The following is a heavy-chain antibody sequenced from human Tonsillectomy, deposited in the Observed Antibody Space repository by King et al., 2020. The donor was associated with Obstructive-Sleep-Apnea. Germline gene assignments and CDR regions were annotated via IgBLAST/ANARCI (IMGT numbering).Heavy chain of an antibody. V-gene: IGHV4-39*07. Sequence: LQLQESGPGLVKPSETLSLTCTVSGGSISNSSYYWGWIRQPPGKGLEWIGSIYYSGSTYYNPSLKSRVTISVDTSKNQFSLKLSSVTAADTAVYYCAQTIPLVRGVNVIINDYWGQGTLVTVSS. CDR3: AQTIPLVRGVNVIINDY. CDR2: IYYSGST. D-gene: IGHD3-10*01. J-gene: IGHJ4*02. CDR1: GGSISNSSYY.